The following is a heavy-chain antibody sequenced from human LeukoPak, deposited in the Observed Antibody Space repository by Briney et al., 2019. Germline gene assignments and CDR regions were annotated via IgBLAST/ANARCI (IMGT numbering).Heavy chain of an antibody. CDR2: ISGYNGHT. CDR1: GYTFTSYN. V-gene: IGHV1-18*04. CDR3: ARRWTTMTDDYFDY. D-gene: IGHD4-17*01. Sequence: ASVKVSCKASGYTFTSYNIVWVRQAPGQGLEWRGWISGYNGHTNYARSIQGRVTMTTDTSTSTAYLELRSLRSDDTAVFYCARRWTTMTDDYFDYWGQGTLVTVSS. J-gene: IGHJ4*02.